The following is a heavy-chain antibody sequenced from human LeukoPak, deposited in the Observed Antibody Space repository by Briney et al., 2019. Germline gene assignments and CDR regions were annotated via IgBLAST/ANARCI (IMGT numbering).Heavy chain of an antibody. Sequence: GASVKVSCKASGYTFTSYGISWVRQAPGQGLEWMGWISAYNGNTNYAQKLQGRVTMTTDTSTSTAYMELRSLRSDDTAVYYCAKTSYYYYYDSSGYYGGLGYWGQGTLVTVSS. CDR1: GYTFTSYG. V-gene: IGHV1-18*01. D-gene: IGHD3-22*01. CDR3: AKTSYYYYYDSSGYYGGLGY. CDR2: ISAYNGNT. J-gene: IGHJ4*02.